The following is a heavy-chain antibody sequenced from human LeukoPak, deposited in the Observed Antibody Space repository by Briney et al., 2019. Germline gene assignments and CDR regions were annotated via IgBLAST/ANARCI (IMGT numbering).Heavy chain of an antibody. J-gene: IGHJ6*03. V-gene: IGHV3-73*01. CDR2: IRSKANSYAT. CDR1: GFTFSGSA. D-gene: IGHD1-14*01. CDR3: TRQEPNYYYMDV. Sequence: GGSLRLSCAASGFTFSGSAMHWVRQASGKGLEWVGRIRSKANSYATAYAASVKGRFTISRDDSKNTAYLQMNSLKTEDTAVYYCTRQEPNYYYMDVWGKGTTVTISS.